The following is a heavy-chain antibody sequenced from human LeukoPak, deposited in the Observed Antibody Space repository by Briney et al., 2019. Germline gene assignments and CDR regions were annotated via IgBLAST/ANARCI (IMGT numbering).Heavy chain of an antibody. V-gene: IGHV3-30*02. D-gene: IGHD6-19*01. CDR2: IRHDGTNQ. Sequence: PGGSLRLSCVACGVTFSSYGMHWVRQAPGKGLEWVGYIRHDGTNQYNADSLKGRFTISRDNSQNTLYLQMNSLRAEDTAVYYCAKVSSGWSLDLYFDYWDQGTLVTVSS. CDR3: AKVSSGWSLDLYFDY. J-gene: IGHJ4*02. CDR1: GVTFSSYG.